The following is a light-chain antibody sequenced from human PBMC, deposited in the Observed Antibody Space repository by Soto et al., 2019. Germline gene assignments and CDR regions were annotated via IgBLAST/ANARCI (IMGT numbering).Light chain of an antibody. CDR1: SSDVGNYNL. V-gene: IGLV2-23*01. J-gene: IGLJ1*01. Sequence: QPVLTQPASVSGSPGQSITISCTGTSSDVGNYNLVSWFQQYPGKAPKLMIYEGSKRPAGVSDRFSGSKSGNTASLTISGLQAEDEADYHCCSFAGSRTFVFGTGTKVTVL. CDR3: CSFAGSRTFV. CDR2: EGS.